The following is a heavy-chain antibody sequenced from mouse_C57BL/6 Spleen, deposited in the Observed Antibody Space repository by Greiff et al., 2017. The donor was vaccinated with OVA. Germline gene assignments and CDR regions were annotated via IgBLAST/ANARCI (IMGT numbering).Heavy chain of an antibody. Sequence: VQLQQPGAELVKPGASVKLSCKASGYTFTSYWMQWVKQRPGQGLEWIGEIDPSDSYTNYNQKFKGKATLTVDTSSSTAYMQLSSLTSEDSAVYYCARRSNYVPFDYWGQGTTLTVSS. J-gene: IGHJ2*01. CDR2: IDPSDSYT. CDR1: GYTFTSYW. V-gene: IGHV1-50*01. CDR3: ARRSNYVPFDY. D-gene: IGHD2-5*01.